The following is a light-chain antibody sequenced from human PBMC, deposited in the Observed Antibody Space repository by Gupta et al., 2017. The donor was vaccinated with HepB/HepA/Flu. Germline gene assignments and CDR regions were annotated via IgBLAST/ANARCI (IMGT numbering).Light chain of an antibody. J-gene: IGKJ2*04. CDR1: QSISSW. Sequence: DMQMTQSPSTLSSSVGDRVTTTCRATQSISSWLACYQQKPGKAPMLLIYKASSLESGVPSRFSGSGSATEITLTISSLHPDDCATDYCQQYNSYPCSLGQGTKLEIK. CDR3: QQYNSYPCS. CDR2: KAS. V-gene: IGKV1-5*03.